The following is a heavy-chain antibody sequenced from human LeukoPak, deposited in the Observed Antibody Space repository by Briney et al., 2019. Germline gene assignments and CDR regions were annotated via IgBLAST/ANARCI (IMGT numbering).Heavy chain of an antibody. V-gene: IGHV5-51*01. CDR2: IYPGDSDT. CDR1: GYSFTSYW. D-gene: IGHD5-24*01. Sequence: GESLKISCKGSGYSFTSYWIGWVRQMPGKGLEWMGIIYPGDSDTRYSPSFQGQVTISADKSISTAYLQWSSLKGPDTAIYYCERRTDGGVDYYYYMDVWGTGTTVTVSS. CDR3: ERRTDGGVDYYYYMDV. J-gene: IGHJ6*03.